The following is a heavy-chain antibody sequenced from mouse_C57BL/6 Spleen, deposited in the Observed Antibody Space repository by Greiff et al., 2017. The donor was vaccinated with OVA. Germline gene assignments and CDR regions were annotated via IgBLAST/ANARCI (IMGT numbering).Heavy chain of an antibody. V-gene: IGHV1-15*01. D-gene: IGHD4-1*01. CDR1: GYTFTDYE. CDR3: TRLANWDFDD. Sequence: VHLVESGAELVRPGASVTLSCKASGYTFTDYEMHWVKQTPVHGLEWIGAIDPETGGTDYNQKFKGKAILTADKSSSTAYMELRSLTSEDSAVYYCTRLANWDFDDWGKGTTLTVSS. J-gene: IGHJ2*01. CDR2: IDPETGGT.